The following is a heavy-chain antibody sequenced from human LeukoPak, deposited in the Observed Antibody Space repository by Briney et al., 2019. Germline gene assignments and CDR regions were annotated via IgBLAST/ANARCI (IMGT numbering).Heavy chain of an antibody. CDR2: INHSGST. J-gene: IGHJ6*02. Sequence: PAETLSLTCAVYGGSLSGYYWTWIRQPPGKGLEWIGEINHSGSTNYNPSLKSRVTISVDTSKNQFSLKLSSVTAADTAVYYCASGRQQLAHYGMDVWGQGTTVTVSS. CDR3: ASGRQQLAHYGMDV. D-gene: IGHD6-13*01. CDR1: GGSLSGYY. V-gene: IGHV4-34*01.